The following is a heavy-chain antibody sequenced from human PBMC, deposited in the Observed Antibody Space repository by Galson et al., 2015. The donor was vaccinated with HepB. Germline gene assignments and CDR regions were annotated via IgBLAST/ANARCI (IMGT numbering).Heavy chain of an antibody. D-gene: IGHD4-17*01. CDR2: ISGRGVST. V-gene: IGHV3-23*01. J-gene: IGHJ3*02. CDR3: AKVRDDYGDPDAFDI. Sequence: SLRLSWAASGFTFSRYAMTWVRQAPGKGLEWVSAISGRGVSTYYAESVKGRFTTSRDNSKNTLYLQMWSLRVEDTAVYYCAKVRDDYGDPDAFDIWGQGTLVTVSS. CDR1: GFTFSRYA.